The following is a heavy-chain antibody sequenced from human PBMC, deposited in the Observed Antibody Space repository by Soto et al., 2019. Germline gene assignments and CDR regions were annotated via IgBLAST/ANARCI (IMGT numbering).Heavy chain of an antibody. D-gene: IGHD6-19*01. CDR1: GYSFTNEW. Sequence: PVQSPKIPCNGSGYSFTNEWINRVPPMHWKVVEWARRIDTSDSYNNYNPSFQGHVTISADKSISTAYLQWSSLKASDTAMYYRPRQGLASVAGPRRGAAYYYGMDVRGQGNTVTVSS. V-gene: IGHV5-10-1*01. CDR2: IDTSDSYN. J-gene: IGHJ6*02. CDR3: PRQGLASVAGPRRGAAYYYGMDV.